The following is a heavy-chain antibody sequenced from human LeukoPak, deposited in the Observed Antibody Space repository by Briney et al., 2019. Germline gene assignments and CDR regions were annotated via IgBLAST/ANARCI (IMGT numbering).Heavy chain of an antibody. Sequence: ASVKVSCKASGYTFTSYCMHWVRQAPGQGLEWMGIINPSGGSTSYAQKFQGRVTMTRDTSTSTVYMELSSLRSEDTAVYYCARDLLAAAGPPSVMDVWGKGTTVTVSS. CDR1: GYTFTSYC. CDR3: ARDLLAAAGPPSVMDV. D-gene: IGHD6-13*01. J-gene: IGHJ6*03. CDR2: INPSGGST. V-gene: IGHV1-46*01.